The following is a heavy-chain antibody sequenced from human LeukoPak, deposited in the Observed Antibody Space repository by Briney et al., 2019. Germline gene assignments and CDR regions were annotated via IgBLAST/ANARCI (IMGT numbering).Heavy chain of an antibody. D-gene: IGHD6-19*01. J-gene: IGHJ4*02. CDR1: GFTFSSYE. Sequence: GGSLRLSCAASGFTFSSYEMNWVRQAPGKGLEWVSKINSSGSAIYYADSVKGRFTISRDNAKSSLYLQMNSLRVEDTAVYYCARGGSLGYWGQGTLVTVSS. CDR3: ARGGSLGY. V-gene: IGHV3-48*03. CDR2: INSSGSAI.